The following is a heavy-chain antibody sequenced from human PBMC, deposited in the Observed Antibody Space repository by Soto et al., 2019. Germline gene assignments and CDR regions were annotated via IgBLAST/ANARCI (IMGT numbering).Heavy chain of an antibody. CDR2: IYWDDDK. CDR1: GFSLSTSGVG. CDR3: TQNPLVTQGIDY. D-gene: IGHD6-13*01. V-gene: IGHV2-5*02. J-gene: IGHJ4*01. Sequence: SGPTLVNPTQTLTLTCTFSGFSLSTSGVGVGWIRQPPGKALEWLALIYWDDDKRYSPSLKSRLTITKDTSKNQVVLTMTNMDPVDTATYYCTQNPLVTQGIDYWGQGTLVTVSS.